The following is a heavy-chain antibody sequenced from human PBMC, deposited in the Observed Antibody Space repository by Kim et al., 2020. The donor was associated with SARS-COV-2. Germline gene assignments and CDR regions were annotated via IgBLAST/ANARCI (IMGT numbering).Heavy chain of an antibody. J-gene: IGHJ4*02. CDR2: ISTSGTST. V-gene: IGHV3-11*01. D-gene: IGHD5-12*01. Sequence: GGSLRLSCAASGFTFSDYYMSWIRQAPGEGLEWVSYISTSGTSTYLADSVKGRFIISRDNAENSLYLQMNSLRAEDTAVYYCVRGRSRWLQPGLDYWGQGTLVTVSS. CDR1: GFTFSDYY. CDR3: VRGRSRWLQPGLDY.